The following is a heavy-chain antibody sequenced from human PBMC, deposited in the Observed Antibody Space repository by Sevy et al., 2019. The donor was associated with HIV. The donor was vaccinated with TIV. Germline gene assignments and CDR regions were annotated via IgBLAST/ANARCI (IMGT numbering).Heavy chain of an antibody. V-gene: IGHV3-30-3*01. Sequence: GSLRLSCAASGFTFSSYAMHWVRQAPGKGLEWVAVISYDGSNKYYADSVKGRFTISRDNSKNTLYLQMNSLRAEDTAVYYCARDVLMGYFDYWGQGTLVTVSS. CDR1: GFTFSSYA. J-gene: IGHJ4*02. CDR3: ARDVLMGYFDY. D-gene: IGHD2-8*01. CDR2: ISYDGSNK.